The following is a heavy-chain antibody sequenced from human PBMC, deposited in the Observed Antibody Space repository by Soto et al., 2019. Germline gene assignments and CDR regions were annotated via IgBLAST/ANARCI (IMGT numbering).Heavy chain of an antibody. D-gene: IGHD2-2*01. CDR1: GGSISSGGYY. J-gene: IGHJ4*02. CDR3: ARVKMDCSSTSCYPSLFDY. CDR2: IYYSGST. V-gene: IGHV4-31*03. Sequence: SETLSLTCTVSGGSISSGGYYWIWIRQHPGKGMEWIGYIYYSGSTYYNPSLKSRVTISVDTSKNQFSLKLSSVTAADTAVYYCARVKMDCSSTSCYPSLFDYWGQGTLVTVSS.